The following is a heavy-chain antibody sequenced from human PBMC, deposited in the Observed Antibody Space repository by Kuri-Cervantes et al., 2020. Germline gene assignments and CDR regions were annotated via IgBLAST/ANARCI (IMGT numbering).Heavy chain of an antibody. Sequence: GESLKISCAASGFTVSSNYMSWVRQAPGKGLEWVSVIYSGGSTYYADSVKGRFTISRDNSKNTPYLQMNSLRAEDTAVYYCARSWELLGWFDPWGQGTLVTVSS. CDR1: GFTVSSNY. J-gene: IGHJ5*02. V-gene: IGHV3-53*01. CDR3: ARSWELLGWFDP. D-gene: IGHD1-26*01. CDR2: IYSGGST.